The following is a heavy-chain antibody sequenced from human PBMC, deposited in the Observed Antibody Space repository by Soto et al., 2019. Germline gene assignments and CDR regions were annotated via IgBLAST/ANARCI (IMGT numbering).Heavy chain of an antibody. CDR1: GFTVSSNY. CDR3: ARVLGYLVPNPFDY. V-gene: IGHV3-66*01. D-gene: IGHD6-13*01. J-gene: IGHJ4*02. CDR2: IYSGGST. Sequence: HPGGSLRLSCAASGFTVSSNYMSWVRQAPGKGLEWVSVIYSGGSTYYADSVKGRFTISRDNSKNTLYLQMNSLRAEDTAVYYCARVLGYLVPNPFDYWGQGTLVTVSS.